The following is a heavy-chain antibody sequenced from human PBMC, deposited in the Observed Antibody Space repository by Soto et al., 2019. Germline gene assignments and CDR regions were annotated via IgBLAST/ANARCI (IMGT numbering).Heavy chain of an antibody. CDR2: ISAYNGNT. V-gene: IGHV1-18*01. J-gene: IGHJ3*02. CDR3: ATGIAAAPHDAFDI. Sequence: GASVKVSCKASGYTFTSYGISWVRQAPGQGLEWMGWISAYNGNTNYAQKLQGRVTMTTDTSTSTAYMELSSLRSEDTAVYYCATGIAAAPHDAFDIWGQGTMVTVSS. CDR1: GYTFTSYG. D-gene: IGHD6-13*01.